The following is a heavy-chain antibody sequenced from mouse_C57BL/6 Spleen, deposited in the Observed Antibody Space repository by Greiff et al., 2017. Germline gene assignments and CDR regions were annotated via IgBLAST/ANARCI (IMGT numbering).Heavy chain of an antibody. CDR2: IYWDDDK. CDR3: AFYGYGPWFAY. CDR1: GFSLSTSGMG. D-gene: IGHD2-2*01. V-gene: IGHV8-12*01. J-gene: IGHJ3*01. Sequence: QVTLKEFGPGILQSSQTLSLTCSFSGFSLSTSGMGVSWIRQPSGKGLEWLAHIYWDDDKRYNPSLKSRLTISKDTSRNQVFLKITSVDTADTATYYCAFYGYGPWFAYWGQGTLVTVSA.